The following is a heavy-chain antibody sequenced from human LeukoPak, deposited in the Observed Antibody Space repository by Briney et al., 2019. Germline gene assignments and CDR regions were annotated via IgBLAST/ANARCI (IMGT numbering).Heavy chain of an antibody. CDR3: ARGLYCGGDCHPNDDY. J-gene: IGHJ4*02. V-gene: IGHV1-69*04. Sequence: GASVKVSCKASGGTFSSYAISWVRQAPGQGLEWMGRIIPILGIANYAQKFQGRVTITAAKSTSTAYMELSSLRSEDTAVYYCARGLYCGGDCHPNDDYWGQGTLVTVSS. CDR2: IIPILGIA. D-gene: IGHD2-21*02. CDR1: GGTFSSYA.